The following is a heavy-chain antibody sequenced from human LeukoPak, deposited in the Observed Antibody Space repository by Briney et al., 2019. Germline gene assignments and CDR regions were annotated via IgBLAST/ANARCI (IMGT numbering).Heavy chain of an antibody. CDR3: ARARNGVLRFLEWLPKNNWFDP. V-gene: IGHV4-39*07. D-gene: IGHD3-3*01. CDR2: INHSGST. J-gene: IGHJ5*02. CDR1: GGSISSSSYY. Sequence: PSETLSLTCTVSGGSISSSSYYWGWIRQPPGKGLEWIGEINHSGSTNYNPSLKSRVTISVDTSKNQFSLKLSSVAAADTAVYYCARARNGVLRFLEWLPKNNWFDPWGQGTLVTVSS.